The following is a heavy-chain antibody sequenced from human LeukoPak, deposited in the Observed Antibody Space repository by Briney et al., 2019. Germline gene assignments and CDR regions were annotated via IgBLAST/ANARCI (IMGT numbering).Heavy chain of an antibody. Sequence: ASVKVSCKASGYTFTSYGISWVRQAPGQGLEWMGWISAYNGNTNYAQKLQGRVTMTTDTSTSTAYMELRSLRSDDTAVYYCARVGRDWLSLWWEYFDYWGQGTLVTVSS. D-gene: IGHD3-9*01. J-gene: IGHJ4*02. V-gene: IGHV1-18*01. CDR2: ISAYNGNT. CDR1: GYTFTSYG. CDR3: ARVGRDWLSLWWEYFDY.